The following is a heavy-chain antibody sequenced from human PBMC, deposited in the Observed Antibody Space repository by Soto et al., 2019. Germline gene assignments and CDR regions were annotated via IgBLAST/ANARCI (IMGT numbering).Heavy chain of an antibody. CDR1: GGSISSYY. D-gene: IGHD7-27*01. CDR2: IYYSGST. V-gene: IGHV4-59*01. Sequence: SETLSLTCTVSGGSISSYYWSWIRQPPGKGLEWIGYIYYSGSTNYNPSLKSRVTISVDTSKNQFSLKLSSVTAADTAVYYCARDEAAGEGTGAFDIWGQGTMVTVSS. J-gene: IGHJ3*02. CDR3: ARDEAAGEGTGAFDI.